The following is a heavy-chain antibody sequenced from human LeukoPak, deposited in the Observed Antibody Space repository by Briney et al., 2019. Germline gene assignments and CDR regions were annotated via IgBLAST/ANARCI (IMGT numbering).Heavy chain of an antibody. D-gene: IGHD6-13*01. J-gene: IGHJ3*02. CDR2: ISYDGSNT. CDR1: GFTFSSYG. CDR3: AKEAAAGSAFDI. Sequence: GGSLRLSCAASGFTFSSYGMHWVRQAPVKGLEWVAVISYDGSNTYYADSVKGRFTISRDNSKNTLYLQMNSLRGEGTAVYYCAKEAAAGSAFDIWGQGTMVTVSS. V-gene: IGHV3-30*18.